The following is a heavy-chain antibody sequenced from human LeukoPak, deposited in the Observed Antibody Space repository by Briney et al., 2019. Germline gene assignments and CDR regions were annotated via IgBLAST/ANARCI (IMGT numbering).Heavy chain of an antibody. J-gene: IGHJ3*02. CDR3: ARGNWNYGAFDI. Sequence: SETLSLTCTVSGGSISSYYWSWIRQPPGKGLEWIGYIYYSGSPNYNPSLKSRVTISVDTPKNQFSLKLSSVTAADTAVYYCARGNWNYGAFDIWGQGTMVTVSS. D-gene: IGHD1-7*01. CDR1: GGSISSYY. V-gene: IGHV4-59*01. CDR2: IYYSGSP.